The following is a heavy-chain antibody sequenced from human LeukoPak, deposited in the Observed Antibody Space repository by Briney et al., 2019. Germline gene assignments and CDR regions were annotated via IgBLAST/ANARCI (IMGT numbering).Heavy chain of an antibody. J-gene: IGHJ5*02. D-gene: IGHD6-6*01. CDR3: ATDRKNSSSVDP. CDR2: ISESGNII. Sequence: GGSLRLSCVASGFTFSDYYVNWIRQAPGKGLEWVSYISESGNIINYADFVEGRFTISRDNAKNSLYLQMNSLRAEDTAVYYCATDRKNSSSVDPWGQGTLVTVSS. CDR1: GFTFSDYY. V-gene: IGHV3-11*01.